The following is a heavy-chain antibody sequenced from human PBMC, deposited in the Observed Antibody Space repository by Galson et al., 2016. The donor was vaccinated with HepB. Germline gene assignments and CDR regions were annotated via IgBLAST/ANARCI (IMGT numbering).Heavy chain of an antibody. Sequence: SETLSLTCTVSGASISSSSYYWAWIRQPPGKGLEWIGSIFYSGSTHYSPSLKSRVTISVDTSKNHFSLDLSSVTAADTAVYYCARHSLAYDGSGYYYFLSAFDIWGQGTMVTVSS. V-gene: IGHV4-39*01. CDR3: ARHSLAYDGSGYYYFLSAFDI. CDR1: GASISSSSYY. CDR2: IFYSGST. J-gene: IGHJ3*02. D-gene: IGHD3-22*01.